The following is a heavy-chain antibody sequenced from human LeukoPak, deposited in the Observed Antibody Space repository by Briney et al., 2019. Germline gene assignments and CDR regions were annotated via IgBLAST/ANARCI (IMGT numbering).Heavy chain of an antibody. CDR2: IWYDGSNK. CDR1: GFTFSSYG. D-gene: IGHD3-22*01. Sequence: GGSLRLSCAASGFTFSSYGMHWVRQAPGKGLERVAVIWYDGSNKYYADSVKGRFTISRDNSKNTLYLQMNSLRAEDTAVYYCAREDSSGLDAFDIWGQGTMVTVSS. CDR3: AREDSSGLDAFDI. J-gene: IGHJ3*02. V-gene: IGHV3-33*01.